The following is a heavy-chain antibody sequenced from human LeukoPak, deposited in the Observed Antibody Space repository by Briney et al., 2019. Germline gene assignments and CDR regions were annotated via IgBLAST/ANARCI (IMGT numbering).Heavy chain of an antibody. D-gene: IGHD3-16*01. CDR2: IYYSGST. CDR3: ARVRRIMITFGGDLDAFDI. Sequence: PSGTLSLTCAVSGGSISSSNWWSWIRQPPGKGLEWIGYIYYSGSTNYNPSLKSRVTISVDTSKNQFSLKLSSVTAADTAVYYCARVRRIMITFGGDLDAFDIWGQGTMVTVSS. J-gene: IGHJ3*02. V-gene: IGHV4-61*01. CDR1: GGSISSSNW.